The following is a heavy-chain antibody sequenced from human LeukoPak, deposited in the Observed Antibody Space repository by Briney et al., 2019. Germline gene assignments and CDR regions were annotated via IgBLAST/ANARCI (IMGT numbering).Heavy chain of an antibody. D-gene: IGHD3-3*01. CDR3: ARDQSAYYDFWSGWLFDY. Sequence: GGSLRLSCAASGFTFSSYAMHWVRQAPGKGLEWVAVISYDGSNKYYADSVKGRFTISRDNSKNTLYLQMNSLRAEDTALYYCARDQSAYYDFWSGWLFDYWGQGTLVTVSS. J-gene: IGHJ4*02. CDR1: GFTFSSYA. CDR2: ISYDGSNK. V-gene: IGHV3-30-3*01.